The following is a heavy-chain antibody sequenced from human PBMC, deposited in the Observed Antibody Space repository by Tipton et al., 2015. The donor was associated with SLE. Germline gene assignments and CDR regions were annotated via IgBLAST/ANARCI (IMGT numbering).Heavy chain of an antibody. J-gene: IGHJ4*02. CDR3: ARVGIFEWIFFDY. Sequence: TLSLTCAVSGYSISSGYYWCWIRQPPGKGLAWSGSIYHSGSTYYNPSLKSRVTISVDTSKKQFSLKLSSVTTADTAVYYCARVGIFEWIFFDYWGQGTLVTVS. CDR1: GYSISSGYY. D-gene: IGHD3-3*01. V-gene: IGHV4-38-2*01. CDR2: IYHSGST.